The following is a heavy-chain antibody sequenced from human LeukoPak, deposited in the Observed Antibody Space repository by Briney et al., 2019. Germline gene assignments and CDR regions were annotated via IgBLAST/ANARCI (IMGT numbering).Heavy chain of an antibody. Sequence: GESLQISCKGSGYRFNAYWIAWVRPMPGKGLEWMGIIYPDDSDTRYSPSFQGQVTISADKSVRTAYLQRSSLKASGTAMYYCARPNITSYYDSRGYDAFDVWGQGTMVTVSS. V-gene: IGHV5-51*01. J-gene: IGHJ3*01. CDR1: GYRFNAYW. CDR2: IYPDDSDT. D-gene: IGHD3-22*01. CDR3: ARPNITSYYDSRGYDAFDV.